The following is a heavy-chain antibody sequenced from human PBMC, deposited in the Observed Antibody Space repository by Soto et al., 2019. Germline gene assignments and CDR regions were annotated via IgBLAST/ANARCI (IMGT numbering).Heavy chain of an antibody. V-gene: IGHV1-69*01. CDR1: GGTFSSYA. Sequence: QVQLVQSGAEVKKPGSSVKVSCKASGGTFSSYAISWVRQAPGQGLEWMGGIIPIFGTANYAQKFQGRVTITADESTSTAYRELSSLRSEDTAVYYCASEPYDYVWGSYRHYYYGMDVWGQGTTVTVSS. CDR2: IIPIFGTA. D-gene: IGHD3-16*02. CDR3: ASEPYDYVWGSYRHYYYGMDV. J-gene: IGHJ6*02.